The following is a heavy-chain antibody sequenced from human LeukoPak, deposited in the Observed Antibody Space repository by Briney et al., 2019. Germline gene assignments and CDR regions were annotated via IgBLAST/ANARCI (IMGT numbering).Heavy chain of an antibody. CDR1: GFTFSNAW. D-gene: IGHD3-10*01. CDR3: TTARNMVRGVIPLDY. CDR2: IRSKTDGGTT. V-gene: IGHV3-15*01. J-gene: IGHJ4*02. Sequence: PGGSLRLSCAASGFTFSNAWMSWVRQAPGKGLEWVGRIRSKTDGGTTDYAAPVKGRFTISRDDSKTTLYLQMNSLKTGDTAVYYCTTARNMVRGVIPLDYWGQGTLVTVSS.